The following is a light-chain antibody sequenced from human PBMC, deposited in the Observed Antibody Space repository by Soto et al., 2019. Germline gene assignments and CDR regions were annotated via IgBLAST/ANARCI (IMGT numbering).Light chain of an antibody. V-gene: IGKV4-1*01. CDR2: WAS. J-gene: IGKJ4*01. CDR1: QTVLYSSNNKNY. CDR3: HQYYYSPPN. Sequence: DIVMTQSPDSLAVALGERATINCKSSQTVLYSSNNKNYLAWFQQKPRQPPKLLIYWASTRESGVPDRFSGSGSGTDFTLTISSLQAEDVAVYYCHQYYYSPPNFGGGTKVEIK.